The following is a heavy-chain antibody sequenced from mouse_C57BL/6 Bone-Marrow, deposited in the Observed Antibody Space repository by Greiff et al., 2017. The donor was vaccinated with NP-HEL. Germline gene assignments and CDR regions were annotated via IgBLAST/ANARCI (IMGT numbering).Heavy chain of an antibody. Sequence: VQLQQSGAELVRPGASVKLSCKASGYTFTSYGISWVKQRPGQGLEWIGEIYPRSGNTYYNEKFKGKATLTADTSSNTAYMELRSLTSEDSAVYVCARAGYGSSYYFDYWGQGTTLTVSA. CDR3: ARAGYGSSYYFDY. V-gene: IGHV1-81*01. CDR2: IYPRSGNT. D-gene: IGHD1-1*01. J-gene: IGHJ2*01. CDR1: GYTFTSYG.